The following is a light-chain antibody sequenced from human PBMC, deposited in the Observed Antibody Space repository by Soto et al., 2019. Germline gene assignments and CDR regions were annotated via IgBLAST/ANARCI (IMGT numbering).Light chain of an antibody. V-gene: IGKV3-20*01. CDR1: QSVSSSY. J-gene: IGKJ1*01. CDR2: GAS. CDR3: QQYGRSPPTWT. Sequence: EIVLTQSPGTLSLSPGERATLSCRASQSVSSSYLAWYPQKPGQAPRLLIYGASSRATDIPDRFSGSGSGTDFTLTISRLEPEDFAVYYCQQYGRSPPTWTFGQGTKVEV.